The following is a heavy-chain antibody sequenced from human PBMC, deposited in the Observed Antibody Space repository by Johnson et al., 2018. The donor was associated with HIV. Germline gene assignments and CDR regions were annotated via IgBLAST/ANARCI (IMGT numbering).Heavy chain of an antibody. CDR1: GFIFDDYD. CDR2: INWNGGRT. Sequence: EVQLVESGGGLIQPGGSLRLSCAASGFIFDDYDMSWVRQAPGKGLEWISTINWNGGRTGSVDSLKGRFTISRDDSKNTLYLRLNSLRAEDAALYYCAKLVGADTSGELDIWGQGTMVTVSS. J-gene: IGHJ3*02. CDR3: AKLVGADTSGELDI. V-gene: IGHV3-20*04. D-gene: IGHD1-26*01.